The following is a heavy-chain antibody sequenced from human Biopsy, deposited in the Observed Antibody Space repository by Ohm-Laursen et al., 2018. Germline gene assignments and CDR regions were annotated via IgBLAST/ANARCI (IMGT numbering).Heavy chain of an antibody. Sequence: SVKVSCKASGYSFTSYGISWVRQAPGQGLQWMGRINPNNDNTVYAQQFQGRVTMTKDTSTSTVYMDLSSLTFDDSAVYYCARGPRGLVAITATAYYFDFWGQGNLVTVSS. V-gene: IGHV1-18*01. CDR2: INPNNDNT. D-gene: IGHD1-20*01. CDR1: GYSFTSYG. J-gene: IGHJ4*02. CDR3: ARGPRGLVAITATAYYFDF.